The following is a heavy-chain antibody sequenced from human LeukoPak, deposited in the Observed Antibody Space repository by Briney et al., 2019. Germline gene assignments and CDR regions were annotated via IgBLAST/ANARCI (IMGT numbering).Heavy chain of an antibody. CDR3: ASQYSSSWGGLNY. D-gene: IGHD6-13*01. Sequence: GESLKISCKGSGYSFTSYWIGRGRQMPGKGLEWMGIIYPGYSDTRYSPSFQGQVTISADKSISTAYLQWSSLKASDTAMYYCASQYSSSWGGLNYWGQGTLVTVSS. V-gene: IGHV5-51*01. J-gene: IGHJ4*02. CDR1: GYSFTSYW. CDR2: IYPGYSDT.